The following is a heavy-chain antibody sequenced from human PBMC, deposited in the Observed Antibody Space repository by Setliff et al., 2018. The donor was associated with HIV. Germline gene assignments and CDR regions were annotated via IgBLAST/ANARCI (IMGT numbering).Heavy chain of an antibody. Sequence: GGSLRLSCAASGFTFSNYWMTWVRQAPGKGLEWVAQINRDGTEKYYVDSVKGRFAISRDNAKNSLNLEMISLRAEDTAVYYCARAWVFDSSSNDAFDIWGQGTMVTVSS. V-gene: IGHV3-7*01. CDR1: GFTFSNYW. CDR2: INRDGTEK. CDR3: ARAWVFDSSSNDAFDI. J-gene: IGHJ3*02. D-gene: IGHD6-6*01.